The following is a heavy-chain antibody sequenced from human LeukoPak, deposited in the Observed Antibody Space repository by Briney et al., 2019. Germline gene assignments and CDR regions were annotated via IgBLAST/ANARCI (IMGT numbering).Heavy chain of an antibody. V-gene: IGHV4-4*07. CDR2: VYSSGSP. J-gene: IGHJ3*02. Sequence: SETLSLTCTVSGGSISSYFWSWVRQPAGERLEWIGRVYSSGSPNYNPSLKSRITMSIDTSKNQFSLKLSSVTAADTAVYYCARVMGTLGIFGVVQDDAFDIWGQGTMVTVSS. D-gene: IGHD3-3*01. CDR1: GGSISSYF. CDR3: ARVMGTLGIFGVVQDDAFDI.